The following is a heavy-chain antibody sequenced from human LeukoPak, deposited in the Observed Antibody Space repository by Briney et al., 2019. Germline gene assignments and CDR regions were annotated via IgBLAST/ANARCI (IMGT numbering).Heavy chain of an antibody. J-gene: IGHJ3*02. CDR2: IKSKTDGGTT. D-gene: IGHD2-2*01. Sequence: GGSLRLSSAASGFTFSNAWMSWVRQAPGKGLEWVGRIKSKTDGGTTDYAAPVKGRFTISRDDSKNKLYLQMNSLKTEDTAVYYCTTTTDIVVVPAADDAFDIWGQGTMVTVSS. CDR3: TTTTDIVVVPAADDAFDI. CDR1: GFTFSNAW. V-gene: IGHV3-15*01.